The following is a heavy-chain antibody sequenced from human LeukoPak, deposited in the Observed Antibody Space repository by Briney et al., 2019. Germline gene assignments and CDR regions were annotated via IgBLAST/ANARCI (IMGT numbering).Heavy chain of an antibody. V-gene: IGHV3-30*01. CDR2: LLFDETYK. J-gene: IGHJ4*02. CDR3: ARGKGGPFKY. D-gene: IGHD2-15*01. CDR1: GFTFRRYA. Sequence: GRSLRLSCAASGFTFRRYAMHWVRQAPGKGLEWVAALLFDETYKFYADSVKGRFIISRDNSNNTLSLEMNSLRTEDTAVYFCARGKGGPFKYWGQGTLVTVSS.